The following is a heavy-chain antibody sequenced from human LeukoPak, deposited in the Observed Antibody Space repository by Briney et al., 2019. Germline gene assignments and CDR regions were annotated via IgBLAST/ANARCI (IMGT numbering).Heavy chain of an antibody. CDR1: GYTFTGYY. J-gene: IGHJ3*02. Sequence: ASVKVSCKASGYTFTGYYMHWVRQAPGQGLEGMGWINPNSGGTNSAQKFQGRVTMTRDTSISTAYMELSRLRSDDTAVYYCARNLWFGESSDAFDMWGQGTMVTVSS. D-gene: IGHD3-10*01. CDR3: ARNLWFGESSDAFDM. CDR2: INPNSGGT. V-gene: IGHV1-2*02.